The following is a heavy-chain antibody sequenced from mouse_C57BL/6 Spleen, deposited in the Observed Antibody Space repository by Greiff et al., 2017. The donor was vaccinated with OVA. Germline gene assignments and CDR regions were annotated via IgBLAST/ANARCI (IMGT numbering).Heavy chain of an antibody. V-gene: IGHV1-82*01. D-gene: IGHD4-1*01. CDR1: GYAFSSSW. CDR3: ARSNWEGLMDY. J-gene: IGHJ4*01. CDR2: IYPGDGDT. Sequence: QVQLQQSGPELVKPGASVKISCKASGYAFSSSWMNWVKQRPGKGLEWIGRIYPGDGDTNYNGKFKGKATLTADKSSSTAYMQLSSLTSEDSAVYFCARSNWEGLMDYWGQGTSVTVSS.